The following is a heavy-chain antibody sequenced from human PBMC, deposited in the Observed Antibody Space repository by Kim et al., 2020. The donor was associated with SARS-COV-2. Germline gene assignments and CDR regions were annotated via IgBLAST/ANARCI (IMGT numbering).Heavy chain of an antibody. CDR2: IWYDGSNK. J-gene: IGHJ4*02. CDR1: GFTFSSYG. V-gene: IGHV3-33*08. CDR3: ARDWFRYCSSTSCHANDY. Sequence: GGSLRLSCAASGFTFSSYGMHWVRQAPGKGLEWVAVIWYDGSNKYYADSVKGRFTISRDNSKNTLYLQMNSLRAEDTAVYYCARDWFRYCSSTSCHANDYWGQETLVTVSS. D-gene: IGHD2-2*01.